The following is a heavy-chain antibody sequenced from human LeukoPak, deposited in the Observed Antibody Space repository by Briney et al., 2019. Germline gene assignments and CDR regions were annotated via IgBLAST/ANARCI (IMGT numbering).Heavy chain of an antibody. CDR3: AELGITMIGGV. CDR2: IRYDGSNR. Sequence: GGSLRLSCAASGFTFTSYGMHWVRQAPGKGLEWVAFIRYDGSNRNYADSVKGRFTISRDNAKNSLYLQMNSLRAEDTAVYYCAELGITMIGGVWGKGTTVTISS. D-gene: IGHD3-10*02. CDR1: GFTFTSYG. J-gene: IGHJ6*04. V-gene: IGHV3-30*02.